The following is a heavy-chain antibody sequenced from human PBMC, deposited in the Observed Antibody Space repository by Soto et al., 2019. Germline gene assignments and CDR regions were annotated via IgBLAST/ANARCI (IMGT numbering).Heavy chain of an antibody. CDR2: IQSGGAT. D-gene: IGHD3-16*01. CDR3: ARAKPGNYYYYGMDV. CDR1: GFTVSTSY. J-gene: IGHJ6*02. V-gene: IGHV3-53*02. Sequence: EVQLVETGGGLIQPGGSLRLSCAASGFTVSTSYMNWVRQAPGKGLEWVSFIQSGGATYHADSVKGRFTISRDNSKNPLSLQMTSLRAEDTAVYYCARAKPGNYYYYGMDVWGQGTTVTVSS.